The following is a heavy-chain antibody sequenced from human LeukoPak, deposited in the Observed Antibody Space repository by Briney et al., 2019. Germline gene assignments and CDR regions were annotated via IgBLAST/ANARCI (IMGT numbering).Heavy chain of an antibody. D-gene: IGHD3-9*01. V-gene: IGHV3-23*01. CDR2: IGASGGST. J-gene: IGHJ4*02. CDR3: AKAEGYDILTSLDY. Sequence: GGSLRLSCATSGFTFSSYAMSWVRQAPGKGLEWVSGIGASGGSTYYADSVKGRFTISRDNSKNTLYLQMNSLRTEDTAVYYCAKAEGYDILTSLDYWGQGTLVTV. CDR1: GFTFSSYA.